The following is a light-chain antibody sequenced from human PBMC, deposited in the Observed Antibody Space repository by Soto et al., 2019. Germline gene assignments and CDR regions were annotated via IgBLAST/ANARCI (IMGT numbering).Light chain of an antibody. CDR3: QQRSNWPST. CDR1: QSVSTY. Sequence: EIVLTQSPATLSLSPGERATLSCRASQSVSTYLAWYQQKPGQAPRLLIYDASSRAAGIPARFSGSGSGTDFTLTITSLEPEYFAVYYCQQRSNWPSTFGGGTKVEI. J-gene: IGKJ4*01. V-gene: IGKV3-11*01. CDR2: DAS.